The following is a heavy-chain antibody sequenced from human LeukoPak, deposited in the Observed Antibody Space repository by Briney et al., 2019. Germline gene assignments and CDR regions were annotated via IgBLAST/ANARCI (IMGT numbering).Heavy chain of an antibody. CDR2: IWYDGSNK. V-gene: IGHV3-33*01. CDR1: GFTFSSYG. Sequence: GGSLRLSCAASGFTFSSYGMHWVRQAPGKGLEWVAVIWYDGSNKYYADSVKGRFTISRDNSKNTLYLQMNSLRAEDTAVYYCARDRREYDFWSGYYDYWGQGTLVTVSS. CDR3: ARDRREYDFWSGYYDY. D-gene: IGHD3-3*01. J-gene: IGHJ4*02.